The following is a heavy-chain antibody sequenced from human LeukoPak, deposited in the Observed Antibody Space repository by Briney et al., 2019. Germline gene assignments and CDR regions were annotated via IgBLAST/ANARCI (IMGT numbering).Heavy chain of an antibody. D-gene: IGHD3-10*01. CDR2: PCGRGADT. J-gene: IGHJ4*02. CDR3: AKQLDSGNYYPTGDDY. Sequence: GGSLRISCAASGFTLNSYAPSLVRQAPGKGLDWVSAPCGRGADTYYADSVKGRFTISRDTSKNTPYLQMNGLRDEDTAVYYCAKQLDSGNYYPTGDDYWGQGTLVTVSS. CDR1: GFTLNSYA. V-gene: IGHV3-23*01.